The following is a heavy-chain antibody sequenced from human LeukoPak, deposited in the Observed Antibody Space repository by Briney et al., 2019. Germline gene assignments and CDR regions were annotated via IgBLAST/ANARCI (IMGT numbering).Heavy chain of an antibody. CDR1: GFTFSSYV. CDR2: VSDAVATT. CDR3: AKDTSIGRYCTNGVCSPFDY. Sequence: GGSLRLSCAGSGFTFSSYVMSWVRPAPGKGVEWVSAVSDAVATTYEADSVKGKFRISRDNSRSTLYLQMKSLRAKATALYYCAKDTSIGRYCTNGVCSPFDYWGQGTLVTVSS. V-gene: IGHV3-23*01. J-gene: IGHJ4*02. D-gene: IGHD2-8*01.